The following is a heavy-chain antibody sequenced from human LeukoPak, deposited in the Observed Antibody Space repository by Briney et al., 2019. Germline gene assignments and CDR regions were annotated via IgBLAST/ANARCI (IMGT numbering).Heavy chain of an antibody. J-gene: IGHJ4*02. CDR1: GFTFSSYA. D-gene: IGHD5-24*01. Sequence: GRSLRLSCAASGFTFSSYAMHWVRQAPGKGLEWVAVISYDGSNKYYADSVKGRFTISRDNSKNTLYLQMNSLRAEDTAVYYCAKGGDGYNIDYWGQGTLVTVSS. V-gene: IGHV3-30-3*01. CDR2: ISYDGSNK. CDR3: AKGGDGYNIDY.